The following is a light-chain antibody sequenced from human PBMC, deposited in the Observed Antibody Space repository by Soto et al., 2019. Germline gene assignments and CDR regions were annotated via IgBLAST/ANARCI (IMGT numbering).Light chain of an antibody. CDR2: AAS. J-gene: IGKJ4*01. CDR3: QQYGSSPGALT. V-gene: IGKV3-20*01. CDR1: QSVSSSF. Sequence: EIVLTQSPGTLSLSPGERATLSCRASQSVSSSFLAWYQQKPGQAPRLLIYAASSRATGLPDRFSGSGSGTAFTLTFSRREPEDFAVYYCQQYGSSPGALTFGGGTKVEIK.